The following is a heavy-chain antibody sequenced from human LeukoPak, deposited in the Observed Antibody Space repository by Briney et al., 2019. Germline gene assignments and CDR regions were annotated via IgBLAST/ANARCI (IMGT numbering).Heavy chain of an antibody. CDR1: GYTFTSYY. J-gene: IGHJ6*02. D-gene: IGHD1-26*01. CDR3: ARPTTYYYYGMDV. CDR2: MNPNSGNT. Sequence: ASVKVSCKASGYTFTSYYMHWVRQAPGQGLEWMGWMNPNSGNTGYAQKFQGRVTMTRNTSISTAYMELSSLRSEDTAVYCCARPTTYYYYGMDVWGQGTTVTVSS. V-gene: IGHV1-8*02.